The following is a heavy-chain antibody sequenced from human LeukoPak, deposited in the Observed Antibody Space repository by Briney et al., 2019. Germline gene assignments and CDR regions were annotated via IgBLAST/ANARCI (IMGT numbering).Heavy chain of an antibody. Sequence: GGSLRLSCAASGFTFSSYAMSRVRQAPGKGLEWVSAISGSGGSTYYADSVKGRFTISRDNSKNTLYLQMNSLRAEDTAVYYCAKWYSSGPGGSDYWGQGTLVTVSS. CDR1: GFTFSSYA. J-gene: IGHJ4*02. V-gene: IGHV3-23*01. CDR2: ISGSGGST. D-gene: IGHD6-19*01. CDR3: AKWYSSGPGGSDY.